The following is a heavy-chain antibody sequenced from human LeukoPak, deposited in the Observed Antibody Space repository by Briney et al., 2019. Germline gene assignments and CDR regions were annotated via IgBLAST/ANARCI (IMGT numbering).Heavy chain of an antibody. J-gene: IGHJ5*02. Sequence: PSETLSLTCTVSGGSVSSYYWSWIRQPAGKGLEWIGRIYTSGSTNYSPSLKSRVTMSVDPSKNLFSLKLASVTAADTALYYCARSMDHYYDSSGYYSNNWFDPCGQGTLVTVSS. V-gene: IGHV4-4*07. CDR3: ARSMDHYYDSSGYYSNNWFDP. D-gene: IGHD3-22*01. CDR1: GGSVSSYY. CDR2: IYTSGST.